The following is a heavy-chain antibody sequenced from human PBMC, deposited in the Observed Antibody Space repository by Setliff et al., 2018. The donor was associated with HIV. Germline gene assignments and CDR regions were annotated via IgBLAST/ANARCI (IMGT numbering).Heavy chain of an antibody. CDR3: ARGVIETDYDYVDIYYYNYMDV. CDR1: GGSISSSIYY. J-gene: IGHJ6*03. D-gene: IGHD5-12*01. V-gene: IGHV4-39*02. Sequence: PSETLSLTCTVSGGSISSSIYYWGWIRQPPGKGLEWIGFIYYSGSTYYYGGSTYYNPSLKSRVTISVDTSKKHFSLRLTSVTAADTAVYFCARGVIETDYDYVDIYYYNYMDVWGKGTTVTVSS. CDR2: IYYSGSTYYYGGST.